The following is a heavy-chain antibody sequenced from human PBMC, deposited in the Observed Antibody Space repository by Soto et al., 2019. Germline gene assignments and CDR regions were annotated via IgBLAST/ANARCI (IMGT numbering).Heavy chain of an antibody. CDR3: AGDPDSHYNDSHASSYP. Sequence: SVKVSCKASGGTFSTYTITWVRQAPGQGLEWMGRIIPIIGIINYAQKFQGRVTISADKFTGTAYMELTGLRSDDTAVYYCAGDPDSHYNDSHASSYPWGQGTLVTVS. D-gene: IGHD4-4*01. V-gene: IGHV1-69*04. J-gene: IGHJ5*02. CDR2: IIPIIGII. CDR1: GGTFSTYT.